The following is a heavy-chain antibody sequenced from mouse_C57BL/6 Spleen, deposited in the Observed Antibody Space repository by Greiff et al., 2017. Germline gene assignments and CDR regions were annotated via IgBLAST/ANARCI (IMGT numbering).Heavy chain of an antibody. V-gene: IGHV1-72*01. Sequence: VQLQQPGAELVKPGASVKLSCKASGYTFTSYWMHWVKQRPGRGLEWIGRIDPNSGGTKYNEKFKSKATLTVDKPSSTAYMQLSSLTSEDSAVYYCARVTTVVATKGAYAMDYWGQGTSVTVSS. D-gene: IGHD1-1*01. CDR1: GYTFTSYW. CDR3: ARVTTVVATKGAYAMDY. CDR2: IDPNSGGT. J-gene: IGHJ4*01.